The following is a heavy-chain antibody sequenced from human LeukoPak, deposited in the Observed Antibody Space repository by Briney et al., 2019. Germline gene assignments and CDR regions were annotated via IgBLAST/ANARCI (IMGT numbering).Heavy chain of an antibody. CDR2: IYYSGST. Sequence: SETLSLTCTVSGGSISSSSYYWGWIRQPPGKGLEWIGSIYYSGSTNYNPSLKSRVTISVDTSKNQFSLKLSSVTAADTAVYYCARRPPRGVRGVIRSSRFDPWGQGTLVTVSS. V-gene: IGHV4-39*07. CDR1: GGSISSSSYY. J-gene: IGHJ5*02. D-gene: IGHD3-10*01. CDR3: ARRPPRGVRGVIRSSRFDP.